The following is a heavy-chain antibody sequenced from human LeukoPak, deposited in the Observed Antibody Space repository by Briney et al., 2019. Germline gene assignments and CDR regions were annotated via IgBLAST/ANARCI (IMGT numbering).Heavy chain of an antibody. CDR3: AKGEKWDVTPFDY. Sequence: GGSLRLSCAASGFTFTSYSMNWVRQAPGKGLEWVSTISGGGSTYYADSVKGRFTISRDNSKNTLYLQVNSLRAEDTAVYYCAKGEKWDVTPFDYWGQGTLVTVSS. CDR2: ISGGGST. D-gene: IGHD1-26*01. CDR1: GFTFTSYS. V-gene: IGHV3-23*01. J-gene: IGHJ4*02.